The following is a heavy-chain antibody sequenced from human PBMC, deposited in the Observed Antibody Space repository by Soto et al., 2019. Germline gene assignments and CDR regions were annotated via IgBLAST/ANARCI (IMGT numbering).Heavy chain of an antibody. V-gene: IGHV4-34*01. Sequence: QVQLQQWGAGLLKPSETLSLTCAVYGGSFSGYYWSWIRQPPGRGLEWIGEINHSGSTNYNPSLKCRVTISVDTSKNQFSLKLSSVTAADTAVYYCARGPPLLLWFGELLFDYWGQGTLVTVSS. CDR3: ARGPPLLLWFGELLFDY. D-gene: IGHD3-10*01. J-gene: IGHJ4*02. CDR1: GGSFSGYY. CDR2: INHSGST.